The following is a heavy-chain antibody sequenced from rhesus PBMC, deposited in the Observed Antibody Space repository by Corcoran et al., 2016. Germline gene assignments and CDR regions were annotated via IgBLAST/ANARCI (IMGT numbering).Heavy chain of an antibody. V-gene: IGHV3S5*01. CDR2: INSGGGST. D-gene: IGHD6-25*01. CDR1: GFTFSSYG. CDR3: AKDWIAAAGPFDY. Sequence: EVQLVETGGGLVQPGGSLKLSCAASGFTFSSYGMSWVRQAPGKGLEWVSAINSGGGSTYYADSVKGRFTISRDNSKNTLSLQMNSLRAEDTAVYYCAKDWIAAAGPFDYWGQGVLVTVSS. J-gene: IGHJ4*01.